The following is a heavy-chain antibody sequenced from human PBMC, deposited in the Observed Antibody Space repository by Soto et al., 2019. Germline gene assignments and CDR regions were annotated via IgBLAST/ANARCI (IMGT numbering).Heavy chain of an antibody. CDR1: GAYISDFS. CDR3: ARETGENWTYEAH. Sequence: SETLSVTCMVSGAYISDFSWSWIRQPAGKGLEWIGRITINGNTQKNPSFKSRVTMSIDTSRNHFSLNLQSATAADTALYYCARETGENWTYEAHWGPGTLVTVSS. D-gene: IGHD1-7*01. CDR2: ITINGNT. J-gene: IGHJ1*01. V-gene: IGHV4-4*07.